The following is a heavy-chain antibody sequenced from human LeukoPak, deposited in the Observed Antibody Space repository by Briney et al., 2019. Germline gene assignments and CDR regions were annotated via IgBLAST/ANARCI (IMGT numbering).Heavy chain of an antibody. CDR2: ISGYNGNT. D-gene: IGHD2-21*02. J-gene: IGHJ5*02. Sequence: ASVKVSCKASGYTFSSYGISWVRQAPGQGLEWMGWISGYNGNTNSAQKLQGRVSMTTDTSTSTAYVELRSLRSDDTAVYYCARGAVTGWFDPWGQGTLVTVSS. CDR1: GYTFSSYG. CDR3: ARGAVTGWFDP. V-gene: IGHV1-18*01.